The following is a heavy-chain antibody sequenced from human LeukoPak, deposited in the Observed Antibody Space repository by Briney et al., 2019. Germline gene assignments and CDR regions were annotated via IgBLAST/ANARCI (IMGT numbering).Heavy chain of an antibody. Sequence: SETLSLTCAVYGGSFSGYYWSWIRQPPGKGLEWIGEINHSGSTNYNPSLKSRVTISVDTSKNQFSLKLSSVTAADTAVYSCARSPYRGSHFDYWGQGTLVTVSS. V-gene: IGHV4-34*01. CDR3: ARSPYRGSHFDY. CDR2: INHSGST. CDR1: GGSFSGYY. D-gene: IGHD1-26*01. J-gene: IGHJ4*02.